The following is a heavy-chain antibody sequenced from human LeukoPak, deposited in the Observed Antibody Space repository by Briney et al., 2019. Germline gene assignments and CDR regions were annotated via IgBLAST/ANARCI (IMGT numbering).Heavy chain of an antibody. V-gene: IGHV5-10-1*01. Sequence: GESLKISCKGSGYSFTSYWITWVRQMPGKGLEWMGRIDPSDSYTNYSPSFQGRVTISADKSISTAYLQWNSLKASDTAMYYCARSVGGLRSWEPKWFDPWGQGTLVIVSS. CDR3: ARSVGGLRSWEPKWFDP. J-gene: IGHJ5*02. CDR2: IDPSDSYT. CDR1: GYSFTSYW. D-gene: IGHD3-10*01.